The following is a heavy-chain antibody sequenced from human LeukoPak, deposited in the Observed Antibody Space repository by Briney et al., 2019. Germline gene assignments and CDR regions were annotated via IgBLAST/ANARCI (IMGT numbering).Heavy chain of an antibody. Sequence: GGSLRLSCAASGFTFSSCWMSWVRQAPGKGLEWVANIKQDGSEKYYVDSVKGRFTISRDNSKNTLYLQMNSLRAEDTAVYYCAKGWSPAGAYYYMDVWGKGTTVTVSS. J-gene: IGHJ6*03. V-gene: IGHV3-7*03. CDR3: AKGWSPAGAYYYMDV. D-gene: IGHD6-19*01. CDR2: IKQDGSEK. CDR1: GFTFSSCW.